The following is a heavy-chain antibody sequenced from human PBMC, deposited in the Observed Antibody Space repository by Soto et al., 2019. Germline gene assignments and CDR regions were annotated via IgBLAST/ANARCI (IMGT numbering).Heavy chain of an antibody. J-gene: IGHJ3*02. CDR2: ISAYNGNT. V-gene: IGHV1-18*01. CDR3: AIDRVSSGWYGSSAFDI. CDR1: GYTLTSYG. Sequence: GASVKVSCKASGYTLTSYGISWVRQAPGQGLEWMGWISAYNGNTNYAQKFQGGVTMTTDTSRSTAYVELRSLTSDDTAVYYCAIDRVSSGWYGSSAFDIWGQGTMVTGSS. D-gene: IGHD6-19*01.